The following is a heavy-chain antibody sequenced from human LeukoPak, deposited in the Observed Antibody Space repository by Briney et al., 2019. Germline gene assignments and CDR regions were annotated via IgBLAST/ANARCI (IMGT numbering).Heavy chain of an antibody. J-gene: IGHJ2*01. V-gene: IGHV4-59*08. Sequence: PSETLSLTCTVSGGSISSYYWSWIRQPPGKGLEWIGYIYYSGSTNYNPSLKSRVTISVDTSKNQFSLKLSSVTAADTAVYYCARTYYYDSSGPRYFDLWGRGTLVTVSS. CDR1: GGSISSYY. D-gene: IGHD3-22*01. CDR2: IYYSGST. CDR3: ARTYYYDSSGPRYFDL.